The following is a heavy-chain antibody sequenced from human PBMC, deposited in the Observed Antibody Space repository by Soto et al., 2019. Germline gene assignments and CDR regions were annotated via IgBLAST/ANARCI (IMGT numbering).Heavy chain of an antibody. CDR3: AKDRDYYDSSGYYGEYFQH. Sequence: GGSLRLSCAASGFTFSSYGMHWVRQAPGKGLEWVAVISYDGSNKYYADSVKGRFTISRDNSKNTLYLQMNSLRAEDTAVYYCAKDRDYYDSSGYYGEYFQHWGQGTLVTVSS. D-gene: IGHD3-22*01. V-gene: IGHV3-30*18. CDR1: GFTFSSYG. CDR2: ISYDGSNK. J-gene: IGHJ1*01.